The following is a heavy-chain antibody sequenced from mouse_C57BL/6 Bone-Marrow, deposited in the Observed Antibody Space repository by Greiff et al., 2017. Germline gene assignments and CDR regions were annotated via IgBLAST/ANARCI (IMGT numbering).Heavy chain of an antibody. CDR2: ISYDGSN. CDR3: ARGGWLPS. D-gene: IGHD2-3*01. J-gene: IGHJ2*01. CDR1: GYSITSGYY. Sequence: VQLQQSGPGLVKPSQSLSLTCSVTGYSITSGYYWNWIRQFPGNKLEWMGYISYDGSNNYNPSLKNRISITRDTSKNQFFLKLNSVTTEDTATYYCARGGWLPSWGQGTTLTVSS. V-gene: IGHV3-6*01.